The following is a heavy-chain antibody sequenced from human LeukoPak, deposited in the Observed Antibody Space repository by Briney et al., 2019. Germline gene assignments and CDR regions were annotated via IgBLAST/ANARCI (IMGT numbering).Heavy chain of an antibody. Sequence: ASVKVSCKASGYTFTGYYMQWVRQIPGQGLEWMGWINPNSGGANYAQKFQGRVTMTRDTSISTAYLELSRLRSDDTAVYYCARRSSGNDAFDIWGQGTMVTVSS. V-gene: IGHV1-2*02. CDR2: INPNSGGA. J-gene: IGHJ3*02. D-gene: IGHD3-22*01. CDR3: ARRSSGNDAFDI. CDR1: GYTFTGYY.